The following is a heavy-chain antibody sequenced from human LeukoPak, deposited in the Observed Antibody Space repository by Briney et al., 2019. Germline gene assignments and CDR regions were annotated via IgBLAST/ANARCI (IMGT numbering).Heavy chain of an antibody. CDR3: ARPTYYDFWSGYYGGNGAFDI. D-gene: IGHD3-3*01. V-gene: IGHV4-39*01. J-gene: IGHJ3*02. CDR1: GGSISSSSYY. Sequence: PSETLSLTCTVSGGSISSSSYYWGWIRQPPGKGLEWIGSIYYSGSTYYNPSLKSRVTISVDTSKNQFSLKLSSVTAADTAVYYCARPTYYDFWSGYYGGNGAFDIWGQGTMVTVSS. CDR2: IYYSGST.